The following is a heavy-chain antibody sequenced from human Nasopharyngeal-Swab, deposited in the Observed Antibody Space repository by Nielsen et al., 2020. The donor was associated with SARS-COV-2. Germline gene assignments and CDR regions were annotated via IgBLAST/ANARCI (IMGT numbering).Heavy chain of an antibody. Sequence: GESLKISCAASGFTFSSYGMHWVRQAPGKGLEWVAVISYDGSNKYCADSVKGRFTISRDNSKNTLYLQMNSLRAEDTAVYYCARGPWKQWLVLLVASPFDYWGQGTLVTVSS. D-gene: IGHD6-19*01. CDR3: ARGPWKQWLVLLVASPFDY. CDR1: GFTFSSYG. J-gene: IGHJ4*02. V-gene: IGHV3-30*03. CDR2: ISYDGSNK.